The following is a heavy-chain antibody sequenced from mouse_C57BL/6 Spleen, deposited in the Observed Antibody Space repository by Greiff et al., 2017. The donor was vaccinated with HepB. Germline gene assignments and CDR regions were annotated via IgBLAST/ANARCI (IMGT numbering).Heavy chain of an antibody. V-gene: IGHV1-4*01. CDR1: GYTFTSYT. Sequence: VQLQQSGAELARPGASVKMSCKASGYTFTSYTMHWVKQRPGQGLEWIGYINPSSGYTKYNQKFKDKATLTADKSSRTAYMQLSSLTSEDSAVYYCGSSLYYGSEMDYWGQGTSVTVSS. CDR2: INPSSGYT. CDR3: GSSLYYGSEMDY. J-gene: IGHJ4*01. D-gene: IGHD1-1*01.